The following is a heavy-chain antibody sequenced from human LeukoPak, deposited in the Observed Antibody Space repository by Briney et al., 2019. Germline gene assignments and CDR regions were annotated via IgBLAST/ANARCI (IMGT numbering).Heavy chain of an antibody. Sequence: SETLSLTCTVSGGSLSSADSCWSWIRQPPGKGLEWIGYIFYSGNSYYNPSLKSRLTISVDTSKNQFSLKLSSVTAADTAMYYCARLGYNDYVNYWGQGTLVTVSS. CDR1: GGSLSSADSC. J-gene: IGHJ4*02. CDR2: IFYSGNS. D-gene: IGHD5-12*01. V-gene: IGHV4-30-4*01. CDR3: ARLGYNDYVNY.